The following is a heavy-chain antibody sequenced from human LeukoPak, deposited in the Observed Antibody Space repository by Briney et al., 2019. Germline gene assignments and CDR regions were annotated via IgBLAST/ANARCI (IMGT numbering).Heavy chain of an antibody. CDR1: GFTFSSYG. CDR3: AKGAYYYYDSSGYYFDY. J-gene: IGHJ4*02. D-gene: IGHD3-22*01. Sequence: GGSLRLSCAASGFTFSSYGMHWVRQAPGKGLEWVAVISYDGSNKYYADSVKGRFTISRDNSKNTLYLQMNSLRAEDTAVYYCAKGAYYYYDSSGYYFDYWGQGTLVTVSS. CDR2: ISYDGSNK. V-gene: IGHV3-30*18.